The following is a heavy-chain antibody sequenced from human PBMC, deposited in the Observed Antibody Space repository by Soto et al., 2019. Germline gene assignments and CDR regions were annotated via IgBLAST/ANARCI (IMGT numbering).Heavy chain of an antibody. CDR3: ASEPIYYNDGSGYYPLGY. J-gene: IGHJ4*02. D-gene: IGHD3-22*01. V-gene: IGHV1-18*04. CDR2: ISAYNGNT. Sequence: SVKVSCQASGSTFTPYGFRWVRQAPVQGLECVGWISAYNGNTHYSQKFQGRVTMTTDTSTSTAHMELRSLTSGDTAVYYCASEPIYYNDGSGYYPLGYWGQGTLVTGSS. CDR1: GSTFTPYG.